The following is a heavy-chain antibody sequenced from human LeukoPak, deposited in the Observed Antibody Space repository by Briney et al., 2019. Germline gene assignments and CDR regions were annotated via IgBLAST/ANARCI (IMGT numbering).Heavy chain of an antibody. V-gene: IGHV3-21*01. CDR1: GFTSSSYS. J-gene: IGHJ4*02. CDR2: ISSSSSYI. Sequence: GGSLRLSCAASGFTSSSYSMNWVRQAPGKGLEWVSSISSSSSYIYYADSVKGRFTISRDNAKNSLYLQMNSLRAEDTAVYYCARDSEKWELLNYFDYWGQGTLVTVSS. CDR3: ARDSEKWELLNYFDY. D-gene: IGHD1-26*01.